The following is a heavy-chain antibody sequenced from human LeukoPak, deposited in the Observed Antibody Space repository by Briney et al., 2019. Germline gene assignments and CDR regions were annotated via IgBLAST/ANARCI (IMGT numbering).Heavy chain of an antibody. D-gene: IGHD3-3*01. Sequence: ASVKVSCKASGYTFTNYDINWVRQATGQGLEWMGWMNPNSGNTGYAQKFQGRVTMTRDTSISTAYMELSGLRSEDTAVYYCARGPPYDFWSARGYSYYYMDVWGKGTTVTVSS. V-gene: IGHV1-8*01. CDR3: ARGPPYDFWSARGYSYYYMDV. CDR1: GYTFTNYD. CDR2: MNPNSGNT. J-gene: IGHJ6*03.